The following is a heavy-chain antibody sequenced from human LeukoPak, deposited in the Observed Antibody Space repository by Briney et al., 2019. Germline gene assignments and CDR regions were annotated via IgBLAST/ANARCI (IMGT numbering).Heavy chain of an antibody. CDR1: GFTFSSYG. CDR2: ISGSGGST. CDR3: AKMRELTRFDY. J-gene: IGHJ4*02. Sequence: GGSLRLSCAASGFTFSSYGMSWVRQAPGKGLEWVSAISGSGGSTYYADSMKGRFTISRDNSKNTLYLQMNSLRAEDTAVYYCAKMRELTRFDYWGQGTLVTVSS. D-gene: IGHD1-26*01. V-gene: IGHV3-23*01.